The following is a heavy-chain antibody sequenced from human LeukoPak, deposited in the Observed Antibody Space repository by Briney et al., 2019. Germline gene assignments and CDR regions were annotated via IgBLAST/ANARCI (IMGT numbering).Heavy chain of an antibody. CDR3: ATDYYCSGGSCYPPD. V-gene: IGHV3-21*01. D-gene: IGHD2-15*01. Sequence: GGSLRLLCAASGFPFWIYTMNWVREARGKALECLSSFSGSSNDIYYADSVKGRFTISRDNAKNSLYLQMNSLRAEDTAVYYCATDYYCSGGSCYPPDWGQGTLVTVSS. J-gene: IGHJ4*02. CDR2: FSGSSNDI. CDR1: GFPFWIYT.